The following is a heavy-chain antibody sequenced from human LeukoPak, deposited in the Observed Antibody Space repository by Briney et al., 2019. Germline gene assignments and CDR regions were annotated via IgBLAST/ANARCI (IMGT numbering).Heavy chain of an antibody. V-gene: IGHV3-23*01. CDR3: TTDPPLTYYGSGTRSDY. J-gene: IGHJ4*02. Sequence: GGSLRLSCAASGFTFSSYAMSWVRQAPGKGLEWVSAISGSGGSTYYAAPVKGRFTISRDDSKNTLYLQMNSLKTEDTAVYYCTTDPPLTYYGSGTRSDYWGQGTLVTVSS. CDR1: GFTFSSYA. CDR2: ISGSGGST. D-gene: IGHD3-10*01.